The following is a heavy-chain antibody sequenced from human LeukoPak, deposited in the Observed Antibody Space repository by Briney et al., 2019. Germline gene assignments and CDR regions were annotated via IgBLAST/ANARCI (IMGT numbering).Heavy chain of an antibody. J-gene: IGHJ6*03. CDR1: GFKFSDAW. CDR3: ARVSCSSTSCYTEYYYYMDV. CDR2: IKQDGSEK. V-gene: IGHV3-7*01. D-gene: IGHD2-2*02. Sequence: GGSLRLSCAASGFKFSDAWMSWVRQAPGKGLEWVANIKQDGSEKYYVDSVKGRFTISRDNAKNSLYLQMNSLRAEDTAVYYCARVSCSSTSCYTEYYYYMDVWGKGTTVTVSS.